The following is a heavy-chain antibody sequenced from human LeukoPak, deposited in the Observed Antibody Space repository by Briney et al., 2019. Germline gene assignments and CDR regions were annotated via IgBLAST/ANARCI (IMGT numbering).Heavy chain of an antibody. CDR3: ARLHYYYDSSGYPHLDWYFDL. D-gene: IGHD3-22*01. V-gene: IGHV4-59*01. CDR1: GGSISSYY. Sequence: SETLSLTCTVSGGSISSYYWSWIRQPPGKGLERIGYNHYSGSTNYNPSLRSRVTILVDTSKNQFSLKLTSVTAADTAVYYCARLHYYYDSSGYPHLDWYFDLWGRGTLVTVSS. CDR2: NHYSGST. J-gene: IGHJ2*01.